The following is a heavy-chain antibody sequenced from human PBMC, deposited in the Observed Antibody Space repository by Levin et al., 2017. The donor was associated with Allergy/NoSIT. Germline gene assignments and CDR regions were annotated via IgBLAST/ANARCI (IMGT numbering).Heavy chain of an antibody. CDR1: GYSFTSYW. CDR3: ARLATVTTYWYFDL. V-gene: IGHV5-51*01. J-gene: IGHJ2*01. CDR2: IYPGDSDT. D-gene: IGHD4-17*01. Sequence: AGGSLRLSCKGSGYSFTSYWIGWVRQMPGKGLEWMGIIYPGDSDTRYSPSFQGQVTISADKSISTAYLQWSSLKASDTAMYYCARLATVTTYWYFDLWGRGTLVTVSS.